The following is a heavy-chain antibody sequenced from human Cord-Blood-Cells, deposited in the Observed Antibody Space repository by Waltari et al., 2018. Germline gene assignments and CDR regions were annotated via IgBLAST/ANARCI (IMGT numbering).Heavy chain of an antibody. Sequence: QVQLQESGPGLVKPSETLSLTCTVSGYSISSGYYWGWIRQPPGRGLGWIGRIYHSGSTDYNPSLKRRVTITVGTSKNQFSLKLSSGAAADAAGYDGATTVTNWFDPWGQGTLVTVSS. V-gene: IGHV4-38-2*02. D-gene: IGHD4-17*01. CDR1: GYSISSGYY. CDR2: IYHSGST. CDR3: ATTVTNWFDP. J-gene: IGHJ5*02.